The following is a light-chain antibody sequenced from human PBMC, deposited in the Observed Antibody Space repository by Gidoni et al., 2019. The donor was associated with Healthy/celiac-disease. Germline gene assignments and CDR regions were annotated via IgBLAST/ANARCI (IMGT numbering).Light chain of an antibody. Sequence: EIVLTQSPATLSLSPGERATLSWRASQSVSSYLAWYQQKPGQAPSLLNYDASNRATGIPARFSGSGSGTDFTLTISSLEPEDFAVYYCQQRSNWPPITFGQGTRLEIK. CDR3: QQRSNWPPIT. CDR2: DAS. J-gene: IGKJ5*01. V-gene: IGKV3-11*01. CDR1: QSVSSY.